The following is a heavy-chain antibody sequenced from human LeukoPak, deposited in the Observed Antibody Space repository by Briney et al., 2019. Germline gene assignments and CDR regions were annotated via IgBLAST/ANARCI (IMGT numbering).Heavy chain of an antibody. D-gene: IGHD5-18*01. Sequence: SEALSLTCTVSGGSISSYYWSWIRRPAGKGRKWIGRIYTSGSTNYNPSLKSRVTMSVDTSRNQFSLKLSSVTAADTAVYYCARGYRGTDFDYWGQGTLVTVSS. CDR2: IYTSGST. V-gene: IGHV4-4*07. CDR1: GGSISSYY. J-gene: IGHJ4*02. CDR3: ARGYRGTDFDY.